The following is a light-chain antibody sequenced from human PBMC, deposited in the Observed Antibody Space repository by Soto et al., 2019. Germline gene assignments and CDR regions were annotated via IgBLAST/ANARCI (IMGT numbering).Light chain of an antibody. CDR3: QSQGV. Sequence: QTVVTQPPSVSGAPGQRVTISCTGSSSNIGAGYDVHWYQQLPGTAPKLLIYGNSNRPSGVPDRFSGSKSGTSASLAITGRQAEDEADYYCQSQGVFGGGTKLTVL. CDR2: GNS. J-gene: IGLJ2*01. V-gene: IGLV1-40*01. CDR1: SSNIGAGYD.